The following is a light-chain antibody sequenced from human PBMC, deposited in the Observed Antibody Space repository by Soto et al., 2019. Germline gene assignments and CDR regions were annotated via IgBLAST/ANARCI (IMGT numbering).Light chain of an antibody. V-gene: IGKV1-33*01. CDR2: DAS. CDR3: QQYEDLPT. CDR1: QSINNY. Sequence: DIQMTQSPSSLSASVGDRVTITCQASQSINNYLNWYQQKPGRAPKLLIYDASNLEAGVPSRFRGSGSGTDFTFTISRLQPEDIATYYCQQYEDLPTFGQGTRLEIK. J-gene: IGKJ5*01.